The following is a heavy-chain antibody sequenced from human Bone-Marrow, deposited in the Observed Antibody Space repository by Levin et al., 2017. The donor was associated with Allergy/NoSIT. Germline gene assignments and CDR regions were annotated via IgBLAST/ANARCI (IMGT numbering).Heavy chain of an antibody. D-gene: IGHD3-3*01. J-gene: IGHJ4*02. CDR3: AKDRLDFWSAYPPRDKQRRYFDS. V-gene: IGHV3-30*04. CDR2: ISFDGDHQ. Sequence: QTGGSLRLSCDASGFIFNTFAMHWVRQAPGRGLEWVAVISFDGDHQFYADSVKGRFTISRDNSRNTVYLQMDNLRIDDSAVYYCAKDRLDFWSAYPPRDKQRRYFDSWGQGTLVTVSS. CDR1: GFIFNTFA.